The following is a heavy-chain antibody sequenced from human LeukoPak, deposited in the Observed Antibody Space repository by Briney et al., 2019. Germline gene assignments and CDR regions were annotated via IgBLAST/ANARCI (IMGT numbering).Heavy chain of an antibody. V-gene: IGHV3-23*01. CDR3: AKEEGSGYYCPWSWSYFDY. CDR2: ISGSGGST. Sequence: TGGSLRLSCAASGFTFSSYAMSWVRQAPGKGLEWVSAISGSGGSTYYADSVKGRFTISRDNSKNTLYLQMNSLRAEDTAVYYCAKEEGSGYYCPWSWSYFDYWGQGTLVTVSS. D-gene: IGHD3-22*01. J-gene: IGHJ4*02. CDR1: GFTFSSYA.